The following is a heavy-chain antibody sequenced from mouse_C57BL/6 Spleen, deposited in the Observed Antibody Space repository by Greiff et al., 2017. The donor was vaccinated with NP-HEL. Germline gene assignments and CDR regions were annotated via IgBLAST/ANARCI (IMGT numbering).Heavy chain of an antibody. V-gene: IGHV7-3*01. J-gene: IGHJ4*01. CDR1: GFTFTDYY. CDR2: IRNKANGYTT. CDR3: ARDYGIYYAMDY. D-gene: IGHD2-1*01. Sequence: EVQVVESGGGLVQPGGSLSLSCAASGFTFTDYYMSWVRQPPGKALEWLGFIRNKANGYTTEYSASVKGRFTISRDNSQSILYLQMNALRAEDSATYYCARDYGIYYAMDYWGQGTSVTVSS.